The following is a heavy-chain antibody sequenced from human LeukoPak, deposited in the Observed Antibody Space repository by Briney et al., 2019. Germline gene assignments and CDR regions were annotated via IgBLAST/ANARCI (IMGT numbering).Heavy chain of an antibody. CDR2: TSYDGINK. D-gene: IGHD3-22*01. V-gene: IGHV3-30*18. CDR1: GFTFSSYS. CDR3: AKDFQYYYDSSGYYPFDY. J-gene: IGHJ4*02. Sequence: GGSLRLSCAASGFTFSSYSMNWVRQAPGKGLEWVAVTSYDGINKYYADSVKGRFTISRDNSKNTLYLQMNSLRAEDTAVYYCAKDFQYYYDSSGYYPFDYWGQGTLVTVSS.